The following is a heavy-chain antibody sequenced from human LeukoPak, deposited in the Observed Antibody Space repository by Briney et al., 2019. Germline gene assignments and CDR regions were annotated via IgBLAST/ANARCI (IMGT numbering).Heavy chain of an antibody. Sequence: PGGSLRLSCAVTGFTFSNVWMSWARQAPGKGLEWIAHITSERDGGTADYAAPVKGRFTISRDDSKNTLYLQINSLKTEDTALYYCTTGTRPMVRGVITEYWGQGTLVTVSS. V-gene: IGHV3-15*01. CDR2: ITSERDGGTA. CDR1: GFTFSNVW. D-gene: IGHD3-10*01. J-gene: IGHJ4*02. CDR3: TTGTRPMVRGVITEY.